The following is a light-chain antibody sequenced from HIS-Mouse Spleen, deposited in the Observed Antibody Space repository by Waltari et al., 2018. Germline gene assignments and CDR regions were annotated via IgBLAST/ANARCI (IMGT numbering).Light chain of an antibody. CDR3: QVWDSSSDHVV. CDR2: DDS. J-gene: IGLJ2*01. CDR1: NIGSKS. Sequence: SYVLTQPPSVSVAPGKTARITCGGNNIGSKSVHWYQQKPGQAPVLVVYDDSDRPSGSPEQFSGSNAGNTATLTSSRVEAGDEADYYCQVWDSSSDHVVFGGGTKLTVL. V-gene: IGLV3-21*03.